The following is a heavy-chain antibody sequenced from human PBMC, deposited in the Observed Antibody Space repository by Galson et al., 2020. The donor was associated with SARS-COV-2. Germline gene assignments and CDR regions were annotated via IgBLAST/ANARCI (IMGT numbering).Heavy chain of an antibody. CDR1: GFTFSNFG. CDR2: ISTDGNNK. D-gene: IGHD3-16*02. Sequence: GESLKISCAASGFTFSNFGMHWVRQAPGKRLEWVAVISTDGNNKYDADSVKGRFTISRDNSDNPLYLQMHSLRPEDTAVYFCARAGYSSTWTLGDAFDVWGQGTLVTVSS. V-gene: IGHV3-30*03. CDR3: ARAGYSSTWTLGDAFDV. J-gene: IGHJ3*01.